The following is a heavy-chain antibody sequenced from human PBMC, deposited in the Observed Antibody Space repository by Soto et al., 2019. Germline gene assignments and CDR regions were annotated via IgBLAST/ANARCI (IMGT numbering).Heavy chain of an antibody. V-gene: IGHV4-59*01. D-gene: IGHD6-19*01. CDR1: GGSISTYF. J-gene: IGHJ4*02. CDR3: ATARIAVAPIDY. Sequence: QVQLQESGPGLVKPSETLSLTCTVSGGSISTYFWSWIRQPPGRGLEWIGYVYYTGSTNYNPSLKSRVTMSVDTSKNQFSLQLTSVTAADTAIYYCATARIAVAPIDYWGQGTLVTVSS. CDR2: VYYTGST.